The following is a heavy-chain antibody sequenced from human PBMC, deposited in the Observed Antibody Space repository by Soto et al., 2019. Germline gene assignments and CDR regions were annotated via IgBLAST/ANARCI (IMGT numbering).Heavy chain of an antibody. CDR1: GYSFTSYW. D-gene: IGHD6-19*01. V-gene: IGHV5-10-1*01. CDR3: ARSIAVAGYYCYGMDV. Sequence: PGESLKISCKGSGYSFTSYWISWVRQMPGKGLEWMGRIDPSDSYTNYSPSFQGHVTISADKSISTAYLQWSSLRASDTAMYYCARSIAVAGYYCYGMDVWGQGTTVTVSS. J-gene: IGHJ6*02. CDR2: IDPSDSYT.